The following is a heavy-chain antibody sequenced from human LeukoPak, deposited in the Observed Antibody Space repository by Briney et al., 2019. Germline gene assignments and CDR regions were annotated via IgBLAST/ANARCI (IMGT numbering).Heavy chain of an antibody. CDR3: AREGGGDCYDCPFDY. Sequence: SSETLSLTCTVSGGSISSSSYYWGWIRQPPGKGLEWIGSMYYSGSTYYNPSLKSRVTISVDTSKNQFSLKLSSVTAADTAVYYCAREGGGDCYDCPFDYWGQGTLVTVSS. J-gene: IGHJ4*02. D-gene: IGHD2-21*02. CDR2: MYYSGST. CDR1: GGSISSSSYY. V-gene: IGHV4-39*07.